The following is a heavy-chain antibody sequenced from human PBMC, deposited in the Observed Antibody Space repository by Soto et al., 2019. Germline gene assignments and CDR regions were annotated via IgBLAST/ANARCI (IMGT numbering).Heavy chain of an antibody. Sequence: QVQLVQSGAEVKKPGASVKVSCKASGYTFTGYYMHWVRQAPGQGLEWMGWINPNTGGIKYAQKFQGWVTMTRDSSISTAYMELSRLRSDDTAVYYCARDLGYYGSGTYNWFDPWGQGTLVTVSS. CDR1: GYTFTGYY. J-gene: IGHJ5*02. CDR3: ARDLGYYGSGTYNWFDP. D-gene: IGHD3-10*01. CDR2: INPNTGGI. V-gene: IGHV1-2*04.